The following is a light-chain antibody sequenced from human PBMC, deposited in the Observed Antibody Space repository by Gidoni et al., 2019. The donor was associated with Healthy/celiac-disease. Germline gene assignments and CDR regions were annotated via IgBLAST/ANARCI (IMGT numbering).Light chain of an antibody. J-gene: IGLJ3*02. CDR2: SNN. CDR1: SSNIGSNT. Sequence: QSVLTQPPSASGTPGQSVTISWSGSSSNIGSNTVNWYQQLPGTAPKILIYSNNQRPSGVPDRFSGSKSGTSASLAISGLQSEDEADYYCAAWDDSLNGHWVFGGGTKLTVL. CDR3: AAWDDSLNGHWV. V-gene: IGLV1-44*01.